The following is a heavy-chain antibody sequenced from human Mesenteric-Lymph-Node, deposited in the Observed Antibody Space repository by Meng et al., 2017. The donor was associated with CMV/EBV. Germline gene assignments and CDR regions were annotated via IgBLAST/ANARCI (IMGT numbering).Heavy chain of an antibody. CDR3: ARRKYDSGDYYHHAFDV. CDR2: ISGSGGST. J-gene: IGHJ3*01. V-gene: IGHV3-23*01. D-gene: IGHD3-22*01. CDR1: GFTFSSYA. Sequence: GESLKISCAASGFTFSSYAMSWVRQAPGKGLEWVSAISGSGGSTYYADSVKGRFTISRDNSKNTLYLQMNSLRAEDAAVYYSARRKYDSGDYYHHAFDVWGQGTLVTVSS.